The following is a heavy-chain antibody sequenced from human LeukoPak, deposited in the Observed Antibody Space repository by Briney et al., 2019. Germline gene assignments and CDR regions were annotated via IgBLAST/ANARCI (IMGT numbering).Heavy chain of an antibody. CDR3: ARGRDYYGSGNYYIFDY. CDR1: GGSISSSSYY. J-gene: IGHJ4*02. CDR2: IYYSGST. D-gene: IGHD3-10*01. Sequence: SETLSLTCTVSGGSISSSSYYWGWIRQPPGKGLEWIGSIYYSGSTYYNPSLKSRVTISVDTSKDQFSLKLSSVTAADTAVYYCARGRDYYGSGNYYIFDYWGQGTLVTVSS. V-gene: IGHV4-39*01.